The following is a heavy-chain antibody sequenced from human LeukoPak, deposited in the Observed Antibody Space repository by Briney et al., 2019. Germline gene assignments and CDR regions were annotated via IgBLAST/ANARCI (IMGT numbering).Heavy chain of an antibody. CDR3: AKDGSYGPDY. V-gene: IGHV3-30*02. J-gene: IGHJ4*02. CDR2: IRYDGNEE. CDR1: GFTFSSYA. D-gene: IGHD1-26*01. Sequence: PGRSLRLSCAASGFTFSSYAIYWVRQAPGKGLEWVAFIRYDGNEEYFPESVKGQLTISRDNSKSTLHLQMNSLRGEDTGVYYCAKDGSYGPDYWGQGTLVTVSS.